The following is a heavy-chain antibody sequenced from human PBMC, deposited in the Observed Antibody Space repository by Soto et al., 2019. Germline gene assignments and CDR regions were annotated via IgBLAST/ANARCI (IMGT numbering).Heavy chain of an antibody. V-gene: IGHV3-23*01. CDR2: ISGSGGST. Sequence: GGSLRLSCAASGFTFSSYAMNWVRQAPGKGLEWVSAISGSGGSTYYADSVKGRFTISRDSSKNTLYLQMNSLRAEDTAVYYCAKFFYWSAALGDHLWGQETMVTVSS. J-gene: IGHJ3*01. CDR3: AKFFYWSAALGDHL. CDR1: GFTFSSYA. D-gene: IGHD2-15*01.